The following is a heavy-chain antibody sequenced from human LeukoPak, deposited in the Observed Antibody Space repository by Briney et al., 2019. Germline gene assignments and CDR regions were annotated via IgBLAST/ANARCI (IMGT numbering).Heavy chain of an antibody. V-gene: IGHV1-24*01. CDR2: FDPEDGET. CDR3: ATQYVVSLHYYYGMDV. J-gene: IGHJ6*02. Sequence: GASVKVSCEVSGYTLTELSMHWVRQAPGKGLEWMGGFDPEDGETIYAQKFQGRVTMTEDTSTDTAYMELSSLRSEDTAVYYCATQYVVSLHYYYGMDVWGQGTTVTVSS. D-gene: IGHD2-15*01. CDR1: GYTLTELS.